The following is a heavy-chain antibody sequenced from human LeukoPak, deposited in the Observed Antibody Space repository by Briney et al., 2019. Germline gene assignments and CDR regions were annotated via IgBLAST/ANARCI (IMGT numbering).Heavy chain of an antibody. CDR1: GYTVTSYH. J-gene: IGHJ4*02. CDR2: TNTGGGTT. D-gene: IGHD4-17*01. Sequence: GASVKVSCKASGYTVTSYHMHWVRQAPGQGLEWMGVTNTGGGTTSYAQKFQGRVTMTRDMSTSTVYMELSNLRSEDTAVYKCARGGTPGDYPLDYWGQGTLVTVSS. V-gene: IGHV1-46*01. CDR3: ARGGTPGDYPLDY.